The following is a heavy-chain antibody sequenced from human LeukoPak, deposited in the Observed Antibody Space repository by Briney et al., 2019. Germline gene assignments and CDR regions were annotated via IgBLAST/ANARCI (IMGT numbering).Heavy chain of an antibody. J-gene: IGHJ3*02. CDR3: ARDRNWGAYDI. Sequence: PGGSLRLSCAASGFTFDDYDISWVRQAPGKGLEWVSHINWNGNTIGYADSVKGRFTISRDNAKNSVYLQMNSLRAEDTAIYYCARDRNWGAYDIWGQGTMVTVSS. V-gene: IGHV3-20*04. D-gene: IGHD7-27*01. CDR2: INWNGNTI. CDR1: GFTFDDYD.